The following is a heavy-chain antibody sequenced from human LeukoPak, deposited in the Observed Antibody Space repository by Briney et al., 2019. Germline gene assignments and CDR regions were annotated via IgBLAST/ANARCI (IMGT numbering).Heavy chain of an antibody. CDR1: GFTFSSYS. V-gene: IGHV3-21*01. J-gene: IGHJ5*02. Sequence: PGGSLRLSCAASGFTFSSYSMNWVRQAPGKGLEWVSSISSSSSYIYYADSVKGRFTISRDNAKNSLYLQVNSLRAEDTAVYYCARIFSGSYWFDPWGQGTLVTVSS. D-gene: IGHD1-26*01. CDR3: ARIFSGSYWFDP. CDR2: ISSSSSYI.